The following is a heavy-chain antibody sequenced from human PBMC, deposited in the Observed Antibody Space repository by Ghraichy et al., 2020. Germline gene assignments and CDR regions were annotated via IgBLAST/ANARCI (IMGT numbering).Heavy chain of an antibody. CDR3: AKDILTSYYSSSGGSKEWIHNWFDT. CDR2: ISVRGGST. V-gene: IGHV3-23*01. D-gene: IGHD2-15*01. CDR1: GFTFSSHA. Sequence: GSLRLSCAASGFTFSSHAMSWVRQAPGKGLEWVSTISVRGGSTFYADSVKGRFTISRDDARDTLYLQMDSLRAEDTAVYYCAKDILTSYYSSSGGSKEWIHNWFDTWGQGTRVTVS. J-gene: IGHJ5*02.